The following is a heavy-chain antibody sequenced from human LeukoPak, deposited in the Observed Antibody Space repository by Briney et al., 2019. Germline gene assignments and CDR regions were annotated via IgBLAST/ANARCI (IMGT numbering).Heavy chain of an antibody. CDR3: AKGSTVAGTDYFDY. CDR2: IYSGGST. V-gene: IGHV3-53*01. CDR1: GFTVSSNY. Sequence: GGSLRLSCAASGFTVSSNYMSWVRQAPGKGLEWVSVIYSGGSTYYADSVKGRFTISRDNSKNTLYLQMNSLRAEDTAVYYCAKGSTVAGTDYFDYWGQGTLITVSS. J-gene: IGHJ4*02. D-gene: IGHD6-19*01.